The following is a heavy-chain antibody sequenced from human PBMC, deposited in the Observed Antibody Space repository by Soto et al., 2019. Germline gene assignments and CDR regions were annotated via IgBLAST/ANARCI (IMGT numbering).Heavy chain of an antibody. CDR2: IRSKDYGGTT. D-gene: IGHD2-15*01. Sequence: GGSLRLSCTASGFTFGDYAMSWVRQAPGRGLGWVGFIRSKDYGGTTEYAASVKGRFTISRDDSKSIAHLQMNSLKSDDTAVYYCNREDWSGGSCYEYNWFDPWGQGTLVTVSS. J-gene: IGHJ5*02. CDR1: GFTFGDYA. V-gene: IGHV3-49*04. CDR3: NREDWSGGSCYEYNWFDP.